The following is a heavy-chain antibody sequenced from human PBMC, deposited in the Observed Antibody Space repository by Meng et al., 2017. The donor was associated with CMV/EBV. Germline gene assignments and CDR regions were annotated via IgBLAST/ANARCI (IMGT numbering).Heavy chain of an antibody. V-gene: IGHV1-18*01. CDR2: ISAYNGNT. Sequence: ASVKVSCKASGYTFTSYGISWVRQAPGQGLEWMGWISAYNGNTNYAQKLQGRVTMTTDTSTRTAYMELRSLRSDDTAVYYCARDSFVLRFLEWFDPDWFDPWGQGTLVTVSS. D-gene: IGHD3-3*01. CDR1: GYTFTSYG. CDR3: ARDSFVLRFLEWFDPDWFDP. J-gene: IGHJ5*02.